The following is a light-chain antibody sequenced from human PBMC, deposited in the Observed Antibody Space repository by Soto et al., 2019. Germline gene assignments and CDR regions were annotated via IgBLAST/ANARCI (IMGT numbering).Light chain of an antibody. J-gene: IGKJ1*01. CDR1: EGVGSS. CDR2: GAS. Sequence: ETVRTQSPATLSVSQGERVTLSCRASEGVGSSLAWYQQKPGQAPRVLIYGASTTAPGIPARFSGSGSGTEFTLTISGLQSEDFALYYCQQYQNLWTFGQGTKVDIK. V-gene: IGKV3-15*01. CDR3: QQYQNLWT.